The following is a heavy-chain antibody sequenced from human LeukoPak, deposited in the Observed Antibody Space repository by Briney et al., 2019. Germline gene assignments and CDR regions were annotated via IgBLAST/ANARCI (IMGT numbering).Heavy chain of an antibody. CDR2: INHSGST. D-gene: IGHD6-13*01. CDR1: GGSFSGYY. CDR3: AREEYSSSWYQYFQH. J-gene: IGHJ1*01. V-gene: IGHV4-34*01. Sequence: SSETLSLTCAVYGGSFSGYYWSWIRQPPGKGLEWIGEINHSGSTNYNPSLKSRVTISVDTSKNQFSLKLSSVTAADTAVYYCAREEYSSSWYQYFQHWGQGTLVTVSS.